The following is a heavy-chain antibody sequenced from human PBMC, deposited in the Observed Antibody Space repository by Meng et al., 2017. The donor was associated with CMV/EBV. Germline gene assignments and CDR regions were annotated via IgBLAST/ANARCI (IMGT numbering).Heavy chain of an antibody. CDR3: AREGDNPFDY. V-gene: IGHV4-30-4*08. CDR2: IYYSGST. CDR1: CGCISSGYYY. D-gene: IGHD2-21*02. Sequence: QVQLQESGPGRVKATQTLSLTCSVCCGCISSGYYYWSWIRQPPGKGLKGIGYIYYSGSTYYNPSLKSRVTISVYTSKNQFSLKLSSVTAADTAVYYCAREGDNPFDYWGQGTLVTVSS. J-gene: IGHJ4*02.